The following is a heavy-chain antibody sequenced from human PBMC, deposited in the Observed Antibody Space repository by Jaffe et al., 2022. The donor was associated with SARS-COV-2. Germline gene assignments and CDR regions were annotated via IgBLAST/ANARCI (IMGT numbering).Heavy chain of an antibody. CDR2: IYWNDEK. D-gene: IGHD3-3*01. CDR3: ARTLLRQETIFGVVSKNWFDP. Sequence: QVTLKESGPVLVKPTETLTLTCTVSGFSLSNTQMGVSWIRQPPGKALEWLAQIYWNDEKSYSTSLKRRLTISKDTSKSQVVLTMTNLDPVDTATYYCARTLLRQETIFGVVSKNWFDPWGQGTLVTVSS. CDR1: GFSLSNTQMG. V-gene: IGHV2-26*01. J-gene: IGHJ5*02.